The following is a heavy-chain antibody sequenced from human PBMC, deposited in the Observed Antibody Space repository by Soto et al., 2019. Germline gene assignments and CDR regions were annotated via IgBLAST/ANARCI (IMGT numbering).Heavy chain of an antibody. V-gene: IGHV3-21*06. CDR2: ITGSSSYI. Sequence: GGSLRLSCAASGFIFSSHNMNWVRQAPGKGLEWVSSITGSSSYIFYADSVKGRFTISRDNAKNTVYLQMNSLRAEDTGVYYCARLVASETGYGMDVWGQGTTVTVSS. J-gene: IGHJ6*02. D-gene: IGHD3-9*01. CDR3: ARLVASETGYGMDV. CDR1: GFIFSSHN.